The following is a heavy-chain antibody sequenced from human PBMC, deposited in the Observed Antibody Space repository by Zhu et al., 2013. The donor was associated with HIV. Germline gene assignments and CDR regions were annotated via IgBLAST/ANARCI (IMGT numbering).Heavy chain of an antibody. Sequence: KPGASVKVSCKASGYIFTGYYMHWVRQAPGQGLEWMGWINPNSGGTNYPQKFHGRVTMTRDTSITTAYLEVSRLRSDDTAVYYCAGPLNDFWSGLGYWGQGTLVTVSS. CDR3: AGPLNDFWSGLGY. V-gene: IGHV1-2*02. CDR2: INPNSGGT. J-gene: IGHJ4*02. CDR1: GYIFTGYY. D-gene: IGHD3-3*01.